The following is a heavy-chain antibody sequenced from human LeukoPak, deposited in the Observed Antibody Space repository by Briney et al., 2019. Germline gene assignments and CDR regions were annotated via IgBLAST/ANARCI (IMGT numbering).Heavy chain of an antibody. CDR1: VFTLSNAW. D-gene: IGHD2-15*01. CDR2: IKSKTDGGTT. V-gene: IGHV3-15*01. J-gene: IGHJ4*02. CDR3: TTVRMGPASDY. Sequence: GGSLRLFCAASVFTLSNAWTSWVRQARGKGGEWVGRIKSKTDGGTTEYAAPVKGRFTISRDDSKDTLYLQMNSLKAEDTAVYYCTTVRMGPASDYWGQGTLVTVSS.